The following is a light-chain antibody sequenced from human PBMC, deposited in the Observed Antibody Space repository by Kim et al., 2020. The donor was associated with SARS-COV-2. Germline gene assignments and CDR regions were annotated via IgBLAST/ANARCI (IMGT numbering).Light chain of an antibody. J-gene: IGKJ1*01. CDR2: GAS. V-gene: IGKV3-15*01. CDR1: QSVSSN. Sequence: EIVMTQSPATLSVSPGERATLSCRASQSVSSNLAWYQQKPGQAPRLLIYGASTRATGIPARFSGSGSGTEFTLTISSLQSEDFAVYYCQQYNSGRRTFGEGTKVDIK. CDR3: QQYNSGRRT.